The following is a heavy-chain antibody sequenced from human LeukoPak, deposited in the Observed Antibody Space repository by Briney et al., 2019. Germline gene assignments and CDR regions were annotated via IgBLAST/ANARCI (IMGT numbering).Heavy chain of an antibody. CDR1: GYTLTELS. Sequence: ASVKVSCKVSGYTLTELSMNWVRQAPGKGLEWMGGFDPEDGETIYAQKFQGRVTMTEDTSTDTAYMELCSVRSEDTAVYYCATLTIVGATTGAFDSWGQGTMVSVCS. CDR2: FDPEDGET. CDR3: ATLTIVGATTGAFDS. V-gene: IGHV1-24*01. D-gene: IGHD1-26*01. J-gene: IGHJ3*02.